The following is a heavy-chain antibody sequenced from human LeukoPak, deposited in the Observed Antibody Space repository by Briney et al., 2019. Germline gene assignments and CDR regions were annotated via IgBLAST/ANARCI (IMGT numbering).Heavy chain of an antibody. V-gene: IGHV3-23*01. CDR2: ISESGRKT. CDR1: GFTFSRYA. Sequence: GGSLRLSCAGSGFTFSRYAMNWVRQAPGKGVEGVSAISESGRKTYYADSVKGRFSISSDNSKNTLYLLMNSLRAEDTAVYYCARRSGFNNVWTDNWGQGTLVTVSS. D-gene: IGHD1-1*01. J-gene: IGHJ4*02. CDR3: ARRSGFNNVWTDN.